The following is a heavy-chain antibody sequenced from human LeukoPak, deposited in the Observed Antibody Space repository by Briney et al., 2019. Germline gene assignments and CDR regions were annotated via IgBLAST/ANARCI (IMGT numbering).Heavy chain of an antibody. Sequence: NPSETLSLTCTVSGYSITSGYYWGWIRQPPGKGLEWIGSIYHSGSTYFNPSLSSRVTMSVDTSKNQFSLKLSSVTAADTAVYYCATSGTTGYYYYTDVWGKGTTVTVSS. V-gene: IGHV4-38-2*02. J-gene: IGHJ6*03. CDR2: IYHSGST. CDR3: ATSGTTGYYYYTDV. D-gene: IGHD1-1*01. CDR1: GYSITSGYY.